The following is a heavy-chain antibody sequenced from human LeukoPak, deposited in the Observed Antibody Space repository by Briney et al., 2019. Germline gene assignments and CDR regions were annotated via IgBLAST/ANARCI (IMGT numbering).Heavy chain of an antibody. V-gene: IGHV3-49*03. D-gene: IGHD5-24*01. J-gene: IGHJ4*02. CDR1: GFTFGDYA. CDR2: IRSKACGGTT. Sequence: GGSLRLSCTASGFTFGDYAMSWFRQAPGKGLEWVGFIRSKACGGTTEYAASVEGRFTISRDDSKSIAYLQMNSLKTEDTAVYYCTRAASAQLTEFDYWGQGTLVTVSS. CDR3: TRAASAQLTEFDY.